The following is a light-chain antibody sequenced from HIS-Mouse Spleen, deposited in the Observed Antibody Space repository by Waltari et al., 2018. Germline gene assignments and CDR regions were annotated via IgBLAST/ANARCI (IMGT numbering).Light chain of an antibody. CDR1: QSISSY. CDR3: QQSYSTLMYT. Sequence: DIQMTQSPSSLSASVGDRVTLTCRESQSISSYLNWYQQKPGKAPKLLIYAASSLQSGVPSRFSGSGSGTDFTLTISSLQPEDFATYYCQQSYSTLMYTFGQGTKLEIK. J-gene: IGKJ2*01. CDR2: AAS. V-gene: IGKV1-39*01.